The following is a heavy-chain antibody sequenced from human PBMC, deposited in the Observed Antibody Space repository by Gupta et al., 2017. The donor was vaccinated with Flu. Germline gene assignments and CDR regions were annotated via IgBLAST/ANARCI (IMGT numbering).Heavy chain of an antibody. J-gene: IGHJ6*02. CDR2: INHSGST. V-gene: IGHV4-34*01. CDR3: ARYRPDTPWVAGIPAVEKYYYYYGMDV. CDR1: GGSFSGYY. D-gene: IGHD6-19*01. Sequence: QVQLQQWGAGLLKPSETLSLTCAVYGGSFSGYYWSWIRQPPGKGLEWIGEINHSGSTNSNPSLKSRVTISVDTSKNQFSLKLSSVTAADTAVYYCARYRPDTPWVAGIPAVEKYYYYYGMDVWGQGTTVTVSS.